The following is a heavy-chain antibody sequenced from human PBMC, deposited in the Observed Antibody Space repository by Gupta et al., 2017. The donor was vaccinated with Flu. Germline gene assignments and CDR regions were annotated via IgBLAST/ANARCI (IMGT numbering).Heavy chain of an antibody. Sequence: GLEWIGYIYYSGSTYYNPSLKSRVTISVDTSKNQFSLKLSSVTAADTAVYYCARECLPLMGSSTSCLGAFDIWGQGTMVTVSS. V-gene: IGHV4-31*02. J-gene: IGHJ3*02. CDR2: IYYSGST. CDR3: ARECLPLMGSSTSCLGAFDI. D-gene: IGHD2-2*01.